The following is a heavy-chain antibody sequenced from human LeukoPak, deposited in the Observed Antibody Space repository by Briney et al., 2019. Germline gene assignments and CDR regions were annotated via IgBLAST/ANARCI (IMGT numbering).Heavy chain of an antibody. V-gene: IGHV3-7*03. CDR3: ASSYAH. CDR2: IKQDGSEK. J-gene: IGHJ1*01. Sequence: GGSLRLSCAASGFTFSDYWLTWVRQAPGKGLEWVANIKQDGSEKYYVDSVKGRFTISRDNARNLLYLQMNSLRAEDTAVYYCASSYAHWGQGTLVIVSP. CDR1: GFTFSDYW. D-gene: IGHD2-2*01.